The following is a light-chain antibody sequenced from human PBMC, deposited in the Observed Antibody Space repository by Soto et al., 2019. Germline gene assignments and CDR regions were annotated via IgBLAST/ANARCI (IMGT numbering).Light chain of an antibody. CDR3: MYAIQAPRT. V-gene: IGKV2-28*01. CDR2: LGS. Sequence: DIVLTQSPLSLPVTPGEPASISCRSSQSLLHSNGNIYLDWYLQKPGQSPQLLLYLGSIRASGVPDRFSGSGSGTDFTLKITRVEAEDVGVYYCMYAIQAPRTCGLGTKVEIK. CDR1: QSLLHSNGNIY. J-gene: IGKJ1*01.